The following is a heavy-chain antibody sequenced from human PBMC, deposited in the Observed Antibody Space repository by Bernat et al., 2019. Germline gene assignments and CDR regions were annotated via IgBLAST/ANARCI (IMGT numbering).Heavy chain of an antibody. CDR3: ASKKYYGSGMFDY. D-gene: IGHD3-10*01. Sequence: QVQLQESGPGLVKPSETLSLTCAVSGYSISSGYYWGWIRQPPGKGLEWIGSIYHSGSTNYNPSLKSRVTISVDKSKNQFSLDLSSVTAADTAAYYCASKKYYGSGMFDYWGQGTLVTVSS. J-gene: IGHJ4*02. V-gene: IGHV4-38-2*01. CDR2: IYHSGST. CDR1: GYSISSGYY.